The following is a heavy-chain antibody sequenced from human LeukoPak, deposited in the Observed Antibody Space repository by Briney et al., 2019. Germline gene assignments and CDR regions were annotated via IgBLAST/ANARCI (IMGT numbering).Heavy chain of an antibody. CDR2: IYSSGST. V-gene: IGHV4-59*01. J-gene: IGHJ6*03. CDR1: GGSLRGYY. Sequence: PSETLSLTCNVSGGSLRGYYWSWIRQPPGKGLEWIGYIYSSGSTNYNPSLKSRVTMSVDTSKNQFSLKVSSVTAADTAVYYCARGDVVVVPAASGATGYMDVWGKGTTVTVSS. D-gene: IGHD2-2*01. CDR3: ARGDVVVVPAASGATGYMDV.